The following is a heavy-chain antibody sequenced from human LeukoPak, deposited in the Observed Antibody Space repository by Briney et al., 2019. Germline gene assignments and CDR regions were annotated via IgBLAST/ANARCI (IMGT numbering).Heavy chain of an antibody. J-gene: IGHJ5*02. Sequence: GVPVTLLCAACGFTFCSYGMSGPPHAPGKGLVWVLAIGSSGGSTYYADSVRGRFTISRDSSKNTLYLQVQSLRAGDTAVYLCAKILNSKDSSSYYAASGQGTLVTASS. D-gene: IGHD3-22*01. CDR2: IGSSGGST. CDR3: AKILNSKDSSSYYAA. V-gene: IGHV3-23*01. CDR1: GFTFCSYG.